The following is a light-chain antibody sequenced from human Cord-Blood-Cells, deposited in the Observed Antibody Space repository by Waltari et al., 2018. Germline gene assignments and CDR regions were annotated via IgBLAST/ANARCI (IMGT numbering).Light chain of an antibody. CDR1: SSYVGSYHL. CDR3: CSYAGSSTFHVV. CDR2: EGS. J-gene: IGLJ2*01. Sequence: QSALTQPASFSGSPGQSITISCTGTSSYVGSYHLVPCYQQDPGKAPKLMIYEGSKRPSGVSNRFSGSKSGNTASLTISGLQAEDEADYYCCSYAGSSTFHVVFGGGTKLTVL. V-gene: IGLV2-23*03.